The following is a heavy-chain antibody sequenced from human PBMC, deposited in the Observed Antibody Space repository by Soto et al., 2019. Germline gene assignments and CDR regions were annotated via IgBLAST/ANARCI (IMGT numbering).Heavy chain of an antibody. CDR2: INPNSGAT. J-gene: IGHJ6*02. CDR3: AKDQGGYMVSGMDV. CDR1: GYTFTDYY. Sequence: QVQLVQSRAEVKKPGASVNVSCKASGYTFTDYYIYWLRQAPGHGLEWMGWINPNSGATNYAHNFQGRVTMTRDTSIRAAYMELSRLSSDDTAGYDCAKDQGGYMVSGMDVWGQGTTVTVSS. V-gene: IGHV1-2*02. D-gene: IGHD2-2*02.